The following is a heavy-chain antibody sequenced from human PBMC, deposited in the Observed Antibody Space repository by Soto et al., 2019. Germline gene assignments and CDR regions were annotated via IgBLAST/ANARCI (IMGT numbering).Heavy chain of an antibody. CDR3: ARHLQHRRGMVRGVPDDY. CDR2: IYYSGST. V-gene: IGHV4-39*01. Sequence: SETLSLTCTVSGGSISSSSYYWGWIRQPPGKGLEWIGSIYYSGSTYYNPSLKSRVTISVDTSKNQFSLKLSSVTAADTAVYYCARHLQHRRGMVRGVPDDYWGQGTLVTVS. J-gene: IGHJ4*02. CDR1: GGSISSSSYY. D-gene: IGHD3-10*01.